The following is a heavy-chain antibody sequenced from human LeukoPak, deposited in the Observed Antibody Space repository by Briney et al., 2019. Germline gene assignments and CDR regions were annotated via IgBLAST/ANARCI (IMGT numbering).Heavy chain of an antibody. CDR3: AKDRSLYGITGTALDT. CDR2: IRSDGSDE. V-gene: IGHV3-30*02. Sequence: GGSLRLSCAASGFTFNHYGIHWVRQAPGKGLEWLAFIRSDGSDEYYADSVKGRFTISRDNSKNTVYLQMSSLRPEDTAVFYCAKDRSLYGITGTALDTWGQGTLVTVSS. J-gene: IGHJ5*02. D-gene: IGHD1-14*01. CDR1: GFTFNHYG.